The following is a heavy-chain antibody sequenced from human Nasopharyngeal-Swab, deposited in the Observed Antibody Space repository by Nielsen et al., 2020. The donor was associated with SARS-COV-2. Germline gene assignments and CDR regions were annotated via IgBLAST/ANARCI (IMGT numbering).Heavy chain of an antibody. J-gene: IGHJ2*01. CDR3: ARAGYSSGWFSGRWYFDL. CDR1: GFTFSSYS. Sequence: GGSLRLSCAVSGFTFSSYSMNWVRQAPGKGLEWVSYISSSSSTIYYADSVKGRFTISRENAKNSLYLQMNSLRVGDTAMYYCARAGYSSGWFSGRWYFDLWGRGTLVTVSS. V-gene: IGHV3-48*01. D-gene: IGHD6-19*01. CDR2: ISSSSSTI.